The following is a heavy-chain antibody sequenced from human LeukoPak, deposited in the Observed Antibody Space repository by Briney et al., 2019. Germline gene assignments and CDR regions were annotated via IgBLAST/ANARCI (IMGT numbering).Heavy chain of an antibody. Sequence: EASVKVSCKASGHTFIGYNMHWVRQAPGQGLEWMGWINPNFGGADYAQRFQGRVTMTRDTSISTAYMELSRLRSDDTAVYYCARDLEWEQHNAFDIWGQGTMVTVSS. CDR2: INPNFGGA. J-gene: IGHJ3*02. CDR3: ARDLEWEQHNAFDI. D-gene: IGHD1-26*01. V-gene: IGHV1-2*02. CDR1: GHTFIGYN.